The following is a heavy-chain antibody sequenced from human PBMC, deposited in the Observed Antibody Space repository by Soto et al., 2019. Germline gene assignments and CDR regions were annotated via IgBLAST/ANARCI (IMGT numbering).Heavy chain of an antibody. D-gene: IGHD3-3*01. CDR2: IFSNDEK. CDR1: GFSLSNARMG. Sequence: QVTLKESGPVLVKPTETLTLTCTVSGFSLSNARMGVSWIRQPPGKALEWLAHIFSNDEKSYSTSLKSRLTISKDPSKRQVVLTMTDMDPVDTATYYDARIRPVNDFWIGYYPYYYYYGIDVWGQGTTVTVPS. J-gene: IGHJ6*02. V-gene: IGHV2-26*01. CDR3: ARIRPVNDFWIGYYPYYYYYGIDV.